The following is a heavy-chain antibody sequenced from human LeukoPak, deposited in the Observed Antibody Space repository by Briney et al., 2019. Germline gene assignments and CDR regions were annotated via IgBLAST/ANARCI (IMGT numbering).Heavy chain of an antibody. CDR1: GYTFTGYY. CDR3: ARGGSGLVVTSYSFVGVY. Sequence: ASVKVSCKASGYTFTGYYMHWVRQAPGQGLAWMGWINPNSGGTNYAQKFQGRVTMTRDTSISTAYMELSRLRSDDTAVYYCARGGSGLVVTSYSFVGVYWGQGTLVTVSS. V-gene: IGHV1-2*02. D-gene: IGHD2-21*02. J-gene: IGHJ4*02. CDR2: INPNSGGT.